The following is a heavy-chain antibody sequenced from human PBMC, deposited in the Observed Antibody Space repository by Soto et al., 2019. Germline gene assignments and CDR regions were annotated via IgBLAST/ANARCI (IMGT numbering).Heavy chain of an antibody. D-gene: IGHD2-21*01. J-gene: IGHJ6*02. Sequence: QVRLVQSGAEVRKPGASVRVSCRASGYRFVSYYIHWVRQAPGQGLEWMGLIHPYAGKTIYAQTFHGRITLTRDTSADTIYMDLSSRRFEDTAVYYCARDISRRQTYYGMDIWGQGTTVTVSS. CDR2: IHPYAGKT. CDR1: GYRFVSYY. V-gene: IGHV1-46*01. CDR3: ARDISRRQTYYGMDI.